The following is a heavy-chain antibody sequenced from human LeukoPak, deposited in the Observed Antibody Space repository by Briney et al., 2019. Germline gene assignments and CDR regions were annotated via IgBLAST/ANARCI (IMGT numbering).Heavy chain of an antibody. CDR2: ISYDGSNK. J-gene: IGHJ4*02. Sequence: GGSLRLSCAASGFTFSSYGMHWVRQAPGKGRGWVAVISYDGSNKYYADSVKGRFTISRDNSKNTLYLQMNSLRAEDTAVYYCAKVGSYGSLDYWGQGTLVTVSS. CDR3: AKVGSYGSLDY. CDR1: GFTFSSYG. D-gene: IGHD3-10*01. V-gene: IGHV3-30*18.